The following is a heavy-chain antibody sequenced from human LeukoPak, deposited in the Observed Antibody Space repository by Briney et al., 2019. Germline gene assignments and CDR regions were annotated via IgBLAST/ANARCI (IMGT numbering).Heavy chain of an antibody. CDR1: GFTFSSYA. V-gene: IGHV3-23*01. CDR3: ARDSRYIVVVPSTLPPNYFFDY. J-gene: IGHJ4*02. CDR2: ITGSGGNT. D-gene: IGHD2-15*01. Sequence: PGGSLRLSCAASGFTFSSYAMSWVRQAPGKGLEWVSGITGSGGNTNYADSVKGRFTISRDNSKKTLYLQMNSLRAEDTAVYYCARDSRYIVVVPSTLPPNYFFDYWGQGTLVTVSS.